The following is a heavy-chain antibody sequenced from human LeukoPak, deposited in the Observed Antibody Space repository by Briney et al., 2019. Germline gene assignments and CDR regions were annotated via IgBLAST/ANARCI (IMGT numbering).Heavy chain of an antibody. V-gene: IGHV3-7*03. Sequence: GGSLRLSCAASGFTFSSHWMSWVRQAPGKGLEWVANIKKDGSEKYYVDSVKGRFTISRDNAKTSLYLQMNSLRAEDTAVYYCAKHPPWGRGGSCYSCGGRCFDYWGQGTLVTVSS. CDR3: AKHPPWGRGGSCYSCGGRCFDY. CDR1: GFTFSSHW. J-gene: IGHJ4*02. D-gene: IGHD2-15*01. CDR2: IKKDGSEK.